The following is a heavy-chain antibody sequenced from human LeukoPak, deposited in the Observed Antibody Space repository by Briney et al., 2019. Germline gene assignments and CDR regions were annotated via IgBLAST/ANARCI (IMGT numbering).Heavy chain of an antibody. Sequence: SVKVSCKASGGTFSSYAISWVRQAPGQGLEWMGGIIPIFGTANYAQKFQGRVTITTDESTTTAYMELSSLRSEDTAVYYCARVGSYYGSGSHYYFDYWGQGTLVTVSS. J-gene: IGHJ4*02. D-gene: IGHD3-10*01. CDR1: GGTFSSYA. CDR2: IIPIFGTA. V-gene: IGHV1-69*05. CDR3: ARVGSYYGSGSHYYFDY.